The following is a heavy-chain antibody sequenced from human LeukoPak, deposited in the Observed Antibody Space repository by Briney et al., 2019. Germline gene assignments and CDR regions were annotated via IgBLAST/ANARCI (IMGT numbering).Heavy chain of an antibody. J-gene: IGHJ4*02. CDR1: GYTFTSYY. CDR2: INPRGGST. Sequence: ASVKVSCKASGYTFTSYYMHWVRQAPGQGLEWMGIINPRGGSTSYAQKFQGRVTMTTDESMSTAYMELSSLRSEDTAMYYCAKSSYYYDSSKSDDYWGQGTLVTVSS. CDR3: AKSSYYYDSSKSDDY. D-gene: IGHD3-22*01. V-gene: IGHV1-46*01.